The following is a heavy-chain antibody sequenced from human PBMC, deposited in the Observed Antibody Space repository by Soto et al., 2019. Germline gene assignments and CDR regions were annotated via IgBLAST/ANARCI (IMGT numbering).Heavy chain of an antibody. V-gene: IGHV3-11*01. CDR2: ITSSGSTT. D-gene: IGHD5-18*01. J-gene: IGHJ4*02. CDR3: ARERYSYGPYYFDY. CDR1: GFTFSDYY. Sequence: QVQLVESGGDLVKPGGSLRLSCAASGFTFSDYYMSWIRQAPGKGLKWVSSITSSGSTTYYTDSVKGRFTISRDNAKNSLYLQMNSLRAEDTAVYYCARERYSYGPYYFDYWGQGTLVTVSS.